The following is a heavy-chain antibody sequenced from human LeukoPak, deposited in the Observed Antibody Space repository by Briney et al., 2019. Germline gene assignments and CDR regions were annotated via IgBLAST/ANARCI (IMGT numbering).Heavy chain of an antibody. CDR2: IVVGSGNT. CDR1: GFTFTSSA. J-gene: IGHJ4*02. Sequence: SVKVSCKASGFTFTSSAVQWVRQARGQRLEWIGWIVVGSGNTNYAQKFQERVTITRDMSTSTAYMELSSLRSEDTAAYYCAADPNLKRPAGTPVYWGQGTLVTVSS. V-gene: IGHV1-58*01. CDR3: AADPNLKRPAGTPVY. D-gene: IGHD6-13*01.